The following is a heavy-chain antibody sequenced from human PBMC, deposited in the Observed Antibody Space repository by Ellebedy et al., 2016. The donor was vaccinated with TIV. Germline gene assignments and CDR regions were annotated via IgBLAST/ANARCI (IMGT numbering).Heavy chain of an antibody. J-gene: IGHJ6*02. CDR3: ARGGYYTGSGTYYGMDV. D-gene: IGHD3-10*01. Sequence: PGGSLRLSCAASGFTFSSYTMNWVRQAPGKGLEWVSSITSSSNHIYYADSVKGRFTISRDNATNSLYLQMNRLRAEDTAVYYCARGGYYTGSGTYYGMDVWGQGTTVTVSS. CDR1: GFTFSSYT. CDR2: ITSSSNHI. V-gene: IGHV3-21*01.